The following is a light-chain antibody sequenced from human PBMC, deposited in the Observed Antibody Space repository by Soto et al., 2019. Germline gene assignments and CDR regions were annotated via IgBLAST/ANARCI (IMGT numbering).Light chain of an antibody. J-gene: IGKJ1*01. CDR3: QQYGSSPRT. CDR2: GAS. V-gene: IGKV3-20*01. CDR1: QSVSSSY. Sequence: EIVLTQSPGTLSLSPGERATLSCRASQSVSSSYLAWYQQKPGQAPRLLIYGASSRATGIPDRFSGSGSGTDFTLTISRLQPDDFAVYYCQQYGSSPRTFGQGTEVDIK.